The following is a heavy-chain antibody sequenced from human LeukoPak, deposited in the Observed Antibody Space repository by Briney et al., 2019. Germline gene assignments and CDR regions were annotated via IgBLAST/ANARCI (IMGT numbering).Heavy chain of an antibody. CDR3: ARGRTTPGK. J-gene: IGHJ4*02. V-gene: IGHV4-59*01. CDR2: IYYSGST. Sequence: PSETLSLTCTVSGGSISSYYWSWIRQPPGKGLEWIGYIYYSGSTNYNPSLKSRVTISVDTSKNQFSLKLSSVTAADTAVYYCARGRTTPGKWGQGTLVTVSS. CDR1: GGSISSYY. D-gene: IGHD1-14*01.